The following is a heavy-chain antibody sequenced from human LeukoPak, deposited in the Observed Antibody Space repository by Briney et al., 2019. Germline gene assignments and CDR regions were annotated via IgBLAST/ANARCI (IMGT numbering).Heavy chain of an antibody. J-gene: IGHJ3*02. V-gene: IGHV3-33*01. D-gene: IGHD3-22*01. CDR1: GFTFSSYG. CDR3: ARDAPYYYDSSGYSAFDS. Sequence: PGRSLRLSCAASGFTFSSYGMHWVRQAPSKGLEWVAVIWYDGSNKHYADSVKGRFTISRDNSKNTLYLQMNSLRDEETAVYYCARDAPYYYDSSGYSAFDSWGQGTMVTVSA. CDR2: IWYDGSNK.